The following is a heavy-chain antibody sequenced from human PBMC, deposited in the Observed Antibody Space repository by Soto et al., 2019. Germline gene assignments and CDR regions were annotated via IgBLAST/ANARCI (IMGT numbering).Heavy chain of an antibody. CDR2: IYYRGST. V-gene: IGHV4-59*01. Sequence: PSETLSLTCTVSGDSITGSHWNWIRQPLGKPLEWIGYIYYRGSTNHNPSLKSRLTMSVDTSKNQFSLKLSSVTAADTAVYYCARASYYDSSTYFQTYVYWGQGTQVTVSS. CDR1: GDSITGSH. CDR3: ARASYYDSSTYFQTYVY. J-gene: IGHJ4*02. D-gene: IGHD3-22*01.